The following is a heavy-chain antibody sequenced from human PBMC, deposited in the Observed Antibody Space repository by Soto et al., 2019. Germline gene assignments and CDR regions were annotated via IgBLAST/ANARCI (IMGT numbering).Heavy chain of an antibody. CDR1: GFTFSSYA. D-gene: IGHD6-25*01. V-gene: IGHV3-23*01. J-gene: IGHJ4*02. CDR3: AKFFVETGGSSGWPWTFHY. Sequence: EVQLLESGGGLVQPGRCLRLSCAASGFTFSSYAMSWVRQAPGKGLEWVSAISGSGGTTYYAASVKGRFTISRDNSKNTLFLQMNSLRAEDTAVYYCAKFFVETGGSSGWPWTFHYWGQGTLVTVSS. CDR2: ISGSGGTT.